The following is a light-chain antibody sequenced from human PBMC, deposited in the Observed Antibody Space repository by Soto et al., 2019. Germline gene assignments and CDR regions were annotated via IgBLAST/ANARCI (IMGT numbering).Light chain of an antibody. CDR2: GNN. Sequence: QAVVTQPPSASGTPGQRVTISCSGSSSNIGSSTVNWYQQLPGTAPKLLIYGNNQRPSGVPDRFSGSKSGPSASLAISGLQSEDEADYYCAAWDDSLNGYVFGTGTKLTVL. CDR1: SSNIGSST. J-gene: IGLJ1*01. CDR3: AAWDDSLNGYV. V-gene: IGLV1-44*01.